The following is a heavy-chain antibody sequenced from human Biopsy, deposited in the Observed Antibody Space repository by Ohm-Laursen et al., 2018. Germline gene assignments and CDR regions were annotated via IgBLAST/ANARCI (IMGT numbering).Heavy chain of an antibody. CDR3: ARGRLRAVARFDY. Sequence: TLSLTCAVYGGSFSGYYWSRIRQPPGKGLEWIGEINHSGSTNYNPSLKSRVTISVETSKNQFSLKLSSATAADTAVYYCARGRLRAVARFDYWGQGTLVTVSS. CDR2: INHSGST. J-gene: IGHJ4*02. V-gene: IGHV4-34*01. D-gene: IGHD6-19*01. CDR1: GGSFSGYY.